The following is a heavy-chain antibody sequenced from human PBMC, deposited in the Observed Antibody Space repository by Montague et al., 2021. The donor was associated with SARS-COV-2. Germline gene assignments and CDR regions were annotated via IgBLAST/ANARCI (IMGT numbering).Heavy chain of an antibody. D-gene: IGHD6-13*01. V-gene: IGHV4-39*07. CDR3: ARVGRQQLVRLSGTDV. CDR1: GGSISSSSYY. CDR2: IYYSGXT. J-gene: IGHJ6*02. Sequence: SETLSLTCTVSGGSISSSSYYWGWIRQPPGRGLEAFGSIYYSGXTXYXXXXKXRVTISVDTSKNKCSRKLSSVTAADTALYYCARVGRQQLVRLSGTDVWDQGPTVTVSS.